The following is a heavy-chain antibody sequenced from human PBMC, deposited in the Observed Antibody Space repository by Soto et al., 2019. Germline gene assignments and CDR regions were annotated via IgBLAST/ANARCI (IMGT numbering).Heavy chain of an antibody. CDR2: ISVHTGDT. D-gene: IGHD6-6*01. CDR1: GYTFRTYG. V-gene: IGHV1-18*01. J-gene: IGHJ4*02. Sequence: QVQLVQSGSEVKKPGASVKVSCKASGYTFRTYGITWVRQAPGQGLEWVAWISVHTGDTKYAQKLQGRVSLTTDTFTTTAYIERRGLTSDDTAIYYCARARAEYSSSFSYYFDSWGQGTLVTVSS. CDR3: ARARAEYSSSFSYYFDS.